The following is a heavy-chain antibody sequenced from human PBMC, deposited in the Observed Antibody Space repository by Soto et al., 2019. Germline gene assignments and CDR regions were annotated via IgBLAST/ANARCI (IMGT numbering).Heavy chain of an antibody. V-gene: IGHV3-43*01. J-gene: IGHJ6*02. CDR1: GFTFDDYT. D-gene: IGHD2-8*02. CDR2: ISWDGGST. Sequence: EVQLVESGGVVVQPGGSLRLSCAASGFTFDDYTMHWVRQAPGKGLEWVSLISWDGGSTYYADSVKGRFTISRDNSKNSLYLQXNSXXTEXXAXXYXXXXXXXXXRGYYYYGMDVWGQGTTVTVSS. CDR3: XXXXXXXXRGYYYYGMDV.